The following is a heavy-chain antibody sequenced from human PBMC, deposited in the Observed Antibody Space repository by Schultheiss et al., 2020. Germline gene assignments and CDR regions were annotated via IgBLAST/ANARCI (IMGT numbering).Heavy chain of an antibody. D-gene: IGHD3-16*02. CDR3: VRYDYIWGGYRPVNLFY. V-gene: IGHV4-39*01. CDR1: GGSISSGGYY. Sequence: SETLSLTCAVYGGSISSGGYYWSWIRQPPGKGLEWIGSIYHSGSTYYNPSLKSRVTISVDTSKNQFSLKLSSVTAADTAVYYCVRYDYIWGGYRPVNLFYWGQGTLVTVSA. CDR2: IYHSGST. J-gene: IGHJ4*02.